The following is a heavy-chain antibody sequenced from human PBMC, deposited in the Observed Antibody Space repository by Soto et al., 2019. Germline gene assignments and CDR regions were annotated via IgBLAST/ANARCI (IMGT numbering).Heavy chain of an antibody. CDR1: GGSISSGGYY. D-gene: IGHD4-17*01. Sequence: SETLSLTCTVSGGSISSGGYYWSWIRQHPGKGLEWIGYIYYRGSTYYNPSLKSRVTISVDTSKNQFSLKLSSVTAADTAVYYCARETTVVTETNYFDYWGQGTLVTVSS. CDR3: ARETTVVTETNYFDY. CDR2: IYYRGST. V-gene: IGHV4-31*03. J-gene: IGHJ4*02.